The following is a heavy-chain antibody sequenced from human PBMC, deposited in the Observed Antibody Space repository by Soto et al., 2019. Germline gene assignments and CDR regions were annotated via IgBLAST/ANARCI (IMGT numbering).Heavy chain of an antibody. CDR2: ITHSGTYV. CDR3: ARARGNDLYSDY. D-gene: IGHD5-12*01. CDR1: GFTFSEYS. J-gene: IGHJ4*02. Sequence: DVQLVESGGGLVRPGGSLRLSCTASGFTFSEYSMSWVRQAPGKGLEWVSSITHSGTYVYYADPVKGRFTISRASASNSLFLQMTSLRAEDTAVYHCARARGNDLYSDYWGQGTLVTVSS. V-gene: IGHV3-21*01.